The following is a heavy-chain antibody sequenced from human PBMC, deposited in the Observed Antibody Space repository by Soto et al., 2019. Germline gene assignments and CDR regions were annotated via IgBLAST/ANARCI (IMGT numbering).Heavy chain of an antibody. CDR1: GFTFSSYG. Sequence: PGGSLRLSCAASGFTFSSYGMHWVRQAPGKGLEWVAVISYDGSNKYYADSVKGRFTISRDNSKNTLYLQMNSPRAEDTAVYYCAEAGSSGWYGFDYWRQGTLVTVSS. CDR3: AEAGSSGWYGFDY. CDR2: ISYDGSNK. J-gene: IGHJ4*02. V-gene: IGHV3-30*18. D-gene: IGHD6-19*01.